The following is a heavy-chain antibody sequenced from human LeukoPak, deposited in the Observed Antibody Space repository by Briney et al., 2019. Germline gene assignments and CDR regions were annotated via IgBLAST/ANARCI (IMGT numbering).Heavy chain of an antibody. CDR2: INGVGTTI. V-gene: IGHV3-74*01. D-gene: IGHD6-13*01. CDR1: GFTFINYW. CDR3: AKEAAGADFDY. J-gene: IGHJ4*02. Sequence: GGSLRLSCAASGFTFINYWMHWVRQAPGKGLVWVSRINGVGTTISYADSVKGRFTISRDNAKNTLYLQMNSLRAEDTAVYYCAKEAAGADFDYWGQGTMVTVSP.